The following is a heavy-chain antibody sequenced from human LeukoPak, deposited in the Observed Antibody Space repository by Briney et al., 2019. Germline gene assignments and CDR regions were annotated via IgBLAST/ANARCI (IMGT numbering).Heavy chain of an antibody. CDR1: GYTFTSYD. D-gene: IGHD6-13*01. V-gene: IGHV1-8*03. Sequence: ASVRVSCKASGYTFTSYDINWVRQATGQGLEWMGWMNPNSGNTGYAQKFQGRVTITRNTSISTAYMELSSLRSEDTAVYYCARGSSSSSWFDPWGQGTLVTVSS. CDR3: ARGSSSSSWFDP. J-gene: IGHJ5*02. CDR2: MNPNSGNT.